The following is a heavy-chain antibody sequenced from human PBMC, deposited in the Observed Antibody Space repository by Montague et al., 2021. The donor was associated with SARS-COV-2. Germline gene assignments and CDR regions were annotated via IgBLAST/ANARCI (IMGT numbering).Heavy chain of an antibody. CDR1: GGSISSYY. J-gene: IGHJ6*02. CDR2: IYYSGST. V-gene: IGHV4-59*04. D-gene: IGHD3-22*01. Sequence: SETLSLTCTVSGGSISSYYWSWIRQSPGKGLEWIGYIYYSGSTYYNPSLKSRVTISVDTSKNQFSLKLSSVTAADTAVYYCAREAYYYDSSGYYGGGYYYCYGMDVWGQGTSVTVSS. CDR3: AREAYYYDSSGYYGGGYYYCYGMDV.